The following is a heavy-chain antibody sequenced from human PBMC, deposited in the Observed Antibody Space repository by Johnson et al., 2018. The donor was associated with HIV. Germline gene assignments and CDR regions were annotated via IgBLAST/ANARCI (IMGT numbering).Heavy chain of an antibody. Sequence: VQLVESGGGLVQPGRSLRLSCAASGFTFDDYAMHWVRQAPGKGLEWVSGISWNSGNIAYVDSVKGRFTISRDNARNSLYLQMDSLRPDDTALYYCVKGTMVVIAISGAFDIWCQGTMVTVSS. J-gene: IGHJ3*02. V-gene: IGHV3-9*01. CDR3: VKGTMVVIAISGAFDI. D-gene: IGHD2-21*01. CDR2: ISWNSGNI. CDR1: GFTFDDYA.